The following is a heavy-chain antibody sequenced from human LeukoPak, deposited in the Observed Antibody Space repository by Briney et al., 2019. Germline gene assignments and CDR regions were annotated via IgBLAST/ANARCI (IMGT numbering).Heavy chain of an antibody. CDR1: GYTFTGYY. V-gene: IGHV1-2*02. J-gene: IGHJ6*03. CDR2: INPNSGGT. Sequence: ASVKVSCKASGYTFTGYYMYWVRQAPGQGLEWMGWINPNSGGTKYAQKFQGRVTMTRDTSISTAYMELSRLRSDDTAVYYCASGFGGYSPYYYMDVWGKGTTVTVSS. CDR3: ASGFGGYSPYYYMDV. D-gene: IGHD5-18*01.